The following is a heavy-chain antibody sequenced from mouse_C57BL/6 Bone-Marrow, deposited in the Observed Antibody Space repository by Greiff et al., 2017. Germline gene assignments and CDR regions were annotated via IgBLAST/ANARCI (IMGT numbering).Heavy chain of an antibody. D-gene: IGHD2-4*01. CDR3: ARKRGDYDGAWFAY. Sequence: QVQLQQSGPGLVQPSQSLSITCTVSGFSLTSYGVHWVRQSPGKGLEWLGVIWSGGSTDYNAAFISRLSISKDNSKSQVFFKMNSLQADDTAIYDCARKRGDYDGAWFAYWGQGTLVTVSA. CDR2: IWSGGST. CDR1: GFSLTSYG. V-gene: IGHV2-2*01. J-gene: IGHJ3*01.